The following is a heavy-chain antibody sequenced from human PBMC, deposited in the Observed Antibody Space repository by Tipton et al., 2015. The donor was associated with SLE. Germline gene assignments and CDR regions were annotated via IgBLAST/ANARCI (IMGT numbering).Heavy chain of an antibody. J-gene: IGHJ4*02. V-gene: IGHV2-5*01. Sequence: LVKPTQTLTLTCTFSGLSLSSEGEGLGWIRQPPGKALEWLALIYWNDLKRYSPSLRTRLTITKDTSKDQVVLTMTNMDPVDTATDYCAHRLSGGSGYGYGVDFWGQGTPVSASS. CDR1: GLSLSSEGEG. CDR2: IYWNDLK. D-gene: IGHD5-18*01. CDR3: AHRLSGGSGYGYGVDF.